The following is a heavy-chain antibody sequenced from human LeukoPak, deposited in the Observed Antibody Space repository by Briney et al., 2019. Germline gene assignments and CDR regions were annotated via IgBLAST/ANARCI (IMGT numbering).Heavy chain of an antibody. CDR3: ARGFDSSGPIGYWFDP. D-gene: IGHD3-22*01. J-gene: IGHJ5*02. Sequence: PSETLSLTCTVSGGSISSYYWSWIRQPAGKGLEWIGRIYTSGSTNYNPSLKSRVTMSVDTSKNQFSLKLSSVTAADTAVYYCARGFDSSGPIGYWFDPWGQGTLVTVSS. CDR1: GGSISSYY. CDR2: IYTSGST. V-gene: IGHV4-4*07.